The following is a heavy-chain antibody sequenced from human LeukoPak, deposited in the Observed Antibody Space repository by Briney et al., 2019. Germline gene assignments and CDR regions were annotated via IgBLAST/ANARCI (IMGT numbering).Heavy chain of an antibody. V-gene: IGHV3-74*01. CDR3: VRDLGGRSGH. J-gene: IGHJ4*02. Sequence: GGSLRLSCTASGFTFSSNWMHWVRQAPGKGLVWVSRINEDGSTTNYADSVKGRSTIFRDNAKNTLYLQMNSLRAEDTAVYYCVRDLGGRSGHWGQGTLVTVSS. CDR2: INEDGSTT. D-gene: IGHD1-26*01. CDR1: GFTFSSNW.